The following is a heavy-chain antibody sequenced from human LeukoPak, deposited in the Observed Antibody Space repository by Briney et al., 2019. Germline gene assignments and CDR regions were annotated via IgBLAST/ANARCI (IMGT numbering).Heavy chain of an antibody. V-gene: IGHV3-23*01. CDR3: ARGGKYCSTSSCYVAR. D-gene: IGHD2-2*01. CDR2: ISGTGDNT. J-gene: IGHJ4*02. Sequence: PGGSLRLSCPASGFTFSNYAMNWVRQAPGRGLEWVSGISGTGDNTYYADSVQGRFTISRDNSKNTLYLEMNSLSAKDTAIYYCARGGKYCSTSSCYVARWGQGALVTVSS. CDR1: GFTFSNYA.